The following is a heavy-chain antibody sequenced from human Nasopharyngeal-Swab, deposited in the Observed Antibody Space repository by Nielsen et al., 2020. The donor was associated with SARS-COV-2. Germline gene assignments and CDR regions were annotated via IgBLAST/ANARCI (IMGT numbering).Heavy chain of an antibody. CDR3: ARGRRGYCSGGSCGGDWYFDY. V-gene: IGHV1-3*01. J-gene: IGHJ4*02. D-gene: IGHD2-15*01. CDR1: GYTFTSYA. CDR2: INAGNGNT. Sequence: VSVKVSCKASGYTFTSYAMHWVRQAPGQRLEWMGWINAGNGNTKYSQKFQGRVTITRDTSASTAYMELSSLRSEDTAVYYCARGRRGYCSGGSCGGDWYFDYWGQGTLVTVSS.